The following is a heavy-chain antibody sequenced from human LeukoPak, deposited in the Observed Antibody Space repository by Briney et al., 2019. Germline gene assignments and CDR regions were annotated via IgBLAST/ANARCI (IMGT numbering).Heavy chain of an antibody. CDR1: GFTVSSIH. Sequence: GGSLRLSCAASGFTVSSIHMVWVRQAPGKGLEWVAAISYDGSNKYYADSVKGRFTISRDNSKNTLYLQMNSLRAEDTAVYYCAKDMMAVAGNQDYWGQGTLVTVSS. CDR2: ISYDGSNK. CDR3: AKDMMAVAGNQDY. J-gene: IGHJ4*02. V-gene: IGHV3-30*18. D-gene: IGHD6-19*01.